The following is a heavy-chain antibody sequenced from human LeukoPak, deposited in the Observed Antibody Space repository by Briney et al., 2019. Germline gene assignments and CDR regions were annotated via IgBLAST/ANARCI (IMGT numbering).Heavy chain of an antibody. V-gene: IGHV3-23*01. CDR1: GCTFSSYA. D-gene: IGHD3-22*01. Sequence: GGSVRLSFAAWGCTFSSYAMNWLRQAPGKELEGVSVSRGSGGSTYYAASLKGRFTISRDNSKNTLYLQMNSLRAEDTAVYYCAKDKYYYDSSGTVDYWGQGTLVTVSS. CDR3: AKDKYYYDSSGTVDY. CDR2: SRGSGGST. J-gene: IGHJ4*02.